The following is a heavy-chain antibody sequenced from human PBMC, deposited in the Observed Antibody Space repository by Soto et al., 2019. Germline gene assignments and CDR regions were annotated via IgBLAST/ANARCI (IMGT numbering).Heavy chain of an antibody. Sequence: GGSLRLSCAGSGFTLSDHYIDWVRQAPGKGLEWVGRSRDKAQGYSTAYAASVKGRFTTSRDNSKNTLYLQMDSLRTEDTAVYFCAKDWRYNNDTEAFDIWGQGTMVTVTS. J-gene: IGHJ3*02. V-gene: IGHV3-72*01. CDR3: AKDWRYNNDTEAFDI. CDR1: GFTLSDHY. D-gene: IGHD1-1*01. CDR2: SRDKAQGYST.